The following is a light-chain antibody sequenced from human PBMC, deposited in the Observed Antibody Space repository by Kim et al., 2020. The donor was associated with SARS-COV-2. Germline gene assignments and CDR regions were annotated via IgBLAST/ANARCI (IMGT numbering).Light chain of an antibody. CDR1: KLGDKY. CDR3: QAWDSSTGV. CDR2: QDS. J-gene: IGLJ3*02. V-gene: IGLV3-1*01. Sequence: LTQPPSVSVSPGQTASITCSGDKLGDKYACWYQQKPGQSPVLVIYQDSKRPSGIPERFSGSNFGNTATLTISGTQAMDEADYYCQAWDSSTGVFGGGTKLTVL.